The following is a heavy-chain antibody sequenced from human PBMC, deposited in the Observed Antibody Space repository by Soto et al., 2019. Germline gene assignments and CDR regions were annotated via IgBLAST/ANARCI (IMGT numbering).Heavy chain of an antibody. CDR2: IYHSGST. Sequence: SETLSLTCAVSGGSISSGDYSWSWIRQPPGKGLEWIGYIYHSGSTYYNPSLKSRVTISVDTSKNQFSLQLSSVTAADTAVYYCARHGRAGYGNFDYWGQGTLVTVSS. CDR1: GGSISSGDYS. CDR3: ARHGRAGYGNFDY. V-gene: IGHV4-30-2*03. J-gene: IGHJ4*02. D-gene: IGHD1-1*01.